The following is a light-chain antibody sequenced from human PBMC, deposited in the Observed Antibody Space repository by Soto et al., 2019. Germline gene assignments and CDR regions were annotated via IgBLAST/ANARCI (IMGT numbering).Light chain of an antibody. J-gene: IGKJ1*01. Sequence: DIQMTQSPSTLSASVGDRVTITCRASQSISSWLAWYQQKPGKAPKLLIYDASSLESGVPSRFSGSGSATEFTLTISSLQPDDFATYYCQQYNSYSPWTFGQGTQVQIK. CDR2: DAS. CDR3: QQYNSYSPWT. CDR1: QSISSW. V-gene: IGKV1-5*01.